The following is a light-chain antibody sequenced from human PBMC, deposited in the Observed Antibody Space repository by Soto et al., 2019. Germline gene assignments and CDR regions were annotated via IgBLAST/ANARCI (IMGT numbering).Light chain of an antibody. V-gene: IGKV1-39*01. CDR3: QQDYSTPLT. Sequence: DIQMTQSPSSLSASVGDRVTITCRASQSISSYLNWYRKKPGRAPEVLIFAATTLQSGVPSRFSGSGSGTDFTLTISSLHPEDSASYYCQQDYSTPLTFGGGTKVEIK. CDR2: AAT. J-gene: IGKJ4*01. CDR1: QSISSY.